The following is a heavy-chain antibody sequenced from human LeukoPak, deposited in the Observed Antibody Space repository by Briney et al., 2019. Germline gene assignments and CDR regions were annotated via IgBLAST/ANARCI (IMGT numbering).Heavy chain of an antibody. CDR1: GGSISSSSYY. J-gene: IGHJ3*02. CDR3: AGGLGDSSSWYPVGAFDI. CDR2: IYYSGST. Sequence: KPSETLSLTCTVSGGSISSSSYYWGWIRQPPGKGLEWIGSIYYSGSTYYNPSLKSRVTISVDTSKNQFSLKLSSVTAADTAVYYCAGGLGDSSSWYPVGAFDIWGQGTMVTVSS. V-gene: IGHV4-39*01. D-gene: IGHD6-13*01.